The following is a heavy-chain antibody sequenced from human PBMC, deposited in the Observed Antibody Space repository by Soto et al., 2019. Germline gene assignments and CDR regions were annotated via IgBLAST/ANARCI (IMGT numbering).Heavy chain of an antibody. CDR2: ISGSGGST. J-gene: IGHJ5*02. CDR1: GFTFSSYA. D-gene: IGHD4-17*01. CDR3: AIYGVKGPTRWFDP. Sequence: EVQLLESGGGLVQPGGSLRLSCAASGFTFSSYAMSWVRQAPGKGLEWVSAISGSGGSTYYADSVKGRFTISRDNSKNTLYLQMNSLRAEDTSVYYCAIYGVKGPTRWFDPWGQGTLVTVSS. V-gene: IGHV3-23*01.